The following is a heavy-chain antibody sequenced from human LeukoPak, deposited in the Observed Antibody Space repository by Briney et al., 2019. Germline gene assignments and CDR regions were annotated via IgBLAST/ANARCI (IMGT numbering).Heavy chain of an antibody. D-gene: IGHD3-22*01. CDR3: ARDHTYYYDSSGAFDI. Sequence: GGSLRLSCAASGFTVSSNYMSWVRQAPGKGLEWVSVIYSGGSTYYADSVKGRFTISRDNSKNTLYLQMNSLRAEDTAVYYCARDHTYYYDSSGAFDIWGQGTMVTVSS. CDR2: IYSGGST. J-gene: IGHJ3*02. CDR1: GFTVSSNY. V-gene: IGHV3-66*01.